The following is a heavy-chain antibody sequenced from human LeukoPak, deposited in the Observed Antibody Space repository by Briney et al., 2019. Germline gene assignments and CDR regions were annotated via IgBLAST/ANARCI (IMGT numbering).Heavy chain of an antibody. J-gene: IGHJ4*02. CDR1: GFTFSSYG. D-gene: IGHD2-2*02. Sequence: GGSLRLSCAASGFTFSSYGMHWVRQAPGKGLEWVAVISYDGSNKYYADSVKGRFTISRDNSKNTLYLQMNSLRAEDTAVYYCARDLIPLGTFSCAYWGQGTLVTVSS. V-gene: IGHV3-30*03. CDR3: ARDLIPLGTFSCAY. CDR2: ISYDGSNK.